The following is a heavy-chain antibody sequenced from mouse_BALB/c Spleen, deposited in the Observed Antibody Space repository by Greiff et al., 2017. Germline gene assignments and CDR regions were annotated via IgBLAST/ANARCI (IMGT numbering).Heavy chain of an antibody. CDR1: GFNIKDTY. Sequence: DVKLVESGAELVKPGASVKLSCTASGFNIKDTYMHWVKQRPEQGLEWIGRIDPANGNTKYDPKFQGKATITADTSSNTAYLQLSSLTSEDTAVYYCARYQDGNYVYLFAYWGQGTLVTVSA. D-gene: IGHD2-1*01. J-gene: IGHJ3*01. CDR2: IDPANGNT. CDR3: ARYQDGNYVYLFAY. V-gene: IGHV14-3*02.